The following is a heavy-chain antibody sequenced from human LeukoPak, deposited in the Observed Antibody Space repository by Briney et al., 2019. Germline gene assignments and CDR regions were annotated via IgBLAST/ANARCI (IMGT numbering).Heavy chain of an antibody. V-gene: IGHV4-59*01. J-gene: IGHJ4*02. CDR1: GGSISSYY. Sequence: SETLSLTCTVSGGSISSYYWSWIRQPPGKGLEWIGYIYYSRSTNYNPSLKSRVTISVDTSKNQFSLKLSSVTAADTAVYYCARGNSGSYPLNYWGQGTLVTVSS. CDR2: IYYSRST. CDR3: ARGNSGSYPLNY. D-gene: IGHD1-26*01.